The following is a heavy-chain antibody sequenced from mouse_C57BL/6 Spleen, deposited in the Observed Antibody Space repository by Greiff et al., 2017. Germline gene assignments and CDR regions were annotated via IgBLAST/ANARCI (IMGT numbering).Heavy chain of an antibody. CDR1: GYTFTSYW. J-gene: IGHJ2*01. Sequence: QVQLQQPGAELVKPGASVKMSCKASGYTFTSYWITWVKQRSGQGLEWIGDIYPGSGSTNYNEKFKSKATLTVDTSSSTAYMQLSSLTSEDSAVYYCARRQDSSGSFDFWGQGTTLTVSS. V-gene: IGHV1-55*01. D-gene: IGHD3-2*02. CDR2: IYPGSGST. CDR3: ARRQDSSGSFDF.